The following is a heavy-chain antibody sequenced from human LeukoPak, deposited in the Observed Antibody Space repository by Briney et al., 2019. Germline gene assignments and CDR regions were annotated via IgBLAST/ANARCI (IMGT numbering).Heavy chain of an antibody. CDR1: GGSISSYY. CDR3: ARAYSGYDYVDY. D-gene: IGHD5-12*01. V-gene: IGHV4-59*01. CDR2: IYYSGST. J-gene: IGHJ4*02. Sequence: SETLSLTCTVSGGSISSYYWSWIRQPPGKGLEWIGYIYYSGSTYYNPSLKSRVTISVDTSKNQFSLKLSSVTAADTAVYYCARAYSGYDYVDYWGQGTLVTVSS.